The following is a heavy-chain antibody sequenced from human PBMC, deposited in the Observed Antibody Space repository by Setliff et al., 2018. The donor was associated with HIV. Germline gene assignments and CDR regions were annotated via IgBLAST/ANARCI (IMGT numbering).Heavy chain of an antibody. CDR2: IKSKTDGGTI. CDR1: VFTFSSAW. CDR3: ITLGTLYYYYYMDV. Sequence: GSLRLSCAASVFTFSSAWMSWVRQAPGKGLEWIGHIKSKTDGGTIDYAAPVKGRFTISRDDSKNTLFLQMNSLITEDTAVYYCITLGTLYYYYYMDVWGKGTTVTVSS. V-gene: IGHV3-15*01. J-gene: IGHJ6*03.